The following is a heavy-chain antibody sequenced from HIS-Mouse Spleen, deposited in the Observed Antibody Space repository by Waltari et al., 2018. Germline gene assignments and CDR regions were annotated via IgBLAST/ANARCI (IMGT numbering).Heavy chain of an antibody. Sequence: QVQLVQSGAEVKKPGSSVKVSCKASGGTFSSYAISWVRQAPGQGLEWMGRIIPILGIANYAQKCQGRVTSTADKSTSTAYMELSSLRSEDTAVYYCARDRRGLTTDYWGQGTLVTVSS. CDR1: GGTFSSYA. CDR3: ARDRRGLTTDY. D-gene: IGHD3-10*01. CDR2: IIPILGIA. V-gene: IGHV1-69*04. J-gene: IGHJ4*02.